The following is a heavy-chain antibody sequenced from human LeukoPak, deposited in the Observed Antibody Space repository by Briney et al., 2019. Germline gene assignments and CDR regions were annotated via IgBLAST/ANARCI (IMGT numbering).Heavy chain of an antibody. Sequence: GGSLRLSCAASGFTVSSKYMTWVRQAPGKGLEWVSVIYSGGSTYYADSVRGRFTISRDDSKNTLYLQMNSLRAEDTAVYYCAREDSSGWYYFDYWGQGTLVTVSS. CDR2: IYSGGST. V-gene: IGHV3-53*01. CDR1: GFTVSSKY. J-gene: IGHJ4*02. CDR3: AREDSSGWYYFDY. D-gene: IGHD6-19*01.